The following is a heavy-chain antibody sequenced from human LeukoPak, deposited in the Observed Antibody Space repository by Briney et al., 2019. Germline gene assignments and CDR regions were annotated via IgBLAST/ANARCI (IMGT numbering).Heavy chain of an antibody. D-gene: IGHD3-10*01. J-gene: IGHJ4*02. CDR1: GFTFSSYE. Sequence: PGGSLRLSCAASGFTFSSYEMNWVRQAPGKGLEGVSYISSRCSTIYYADSVKGRFTISRDNAKNPLYLQMNRLRAEDPAVYYCAAPMLRGVHYFDYWGQGTLVTVSS. CDR3: AAPMLRGVHYFDY. CDR2: ISSRCSTI. V-gene: IGHV3-48*03.